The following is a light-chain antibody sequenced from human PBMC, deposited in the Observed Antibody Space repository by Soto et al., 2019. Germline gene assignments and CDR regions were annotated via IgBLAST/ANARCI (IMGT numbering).Light chain of an antibody. J-gene: IGLJ2*01. CDR1: SSDVGAYVY. CDR3: CAYAGADGPVV. CDR2: DVI. Sequence: QSALIQPGSVSGSPGQSVSISCTGTSSDVGAYVYVSWYQQHPGKPPNLIIFDVINRALGVPARFSGSKSGNTASLTISGLRTYDEDDYYCCAYAGADGPVVFGTGTKVTVL. V-gene: IGLV2-11*01.